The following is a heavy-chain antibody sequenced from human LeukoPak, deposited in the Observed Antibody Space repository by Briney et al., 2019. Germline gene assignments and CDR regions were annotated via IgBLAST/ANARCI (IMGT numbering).Heavy chain of an antibody. V-gene: IGHV4-59*01. D-gene: IGHD3-10*01. CDR1: GGSISRYY. CDR3: YGMDV. J-gene: IGHJ6*02. Sequence: SETLSLTCTFSGGSISRYYWSWIRQPPGKGLEWIGYIYYRGSTNYNPSLKSRVTISVADTAVYYCARGPGGSGTRPPYTFYYGMDVWGQGTTVTVSS. CDR2: IYYRGST.